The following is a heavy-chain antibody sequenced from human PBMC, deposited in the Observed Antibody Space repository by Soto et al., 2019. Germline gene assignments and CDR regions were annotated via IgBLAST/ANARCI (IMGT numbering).Heavy chain of an antibody. D-gene: IGHD6-19*01. Sequence: QVQLVQSGAEVKKPGASVKISCKASGYSFTSQYVHWVRQAPGQGLEWMGISNPNGGSTTYAQKFQGQVPMTRATATSKGYVGRSSRASGDPAGYYLGREQWRAPGGGTEPLDIWGQGTMVTVAS. V-gene: IGHV1-46*03. J-gene: IGHJ3*02. CDR3: GREQWRAPGGGTEPLDI. CDR1: GYSFTSQY. CDR2: SNPNGGST.